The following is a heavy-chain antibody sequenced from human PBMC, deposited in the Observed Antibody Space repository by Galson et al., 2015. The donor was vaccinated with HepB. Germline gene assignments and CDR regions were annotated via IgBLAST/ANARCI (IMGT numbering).Heavy chain of an antibody. V-gene: IGHV3-48*02. J-gene: IGHJ4*02. CDR2: LTSDMKTI. CDR3: ARSVRASFDS. Sequence: SLRLSCAASGFTFSIYSMNWVRQAPGEGLEWVSYLTSDMKTIYYADSVKGRFTISSDNAGNSLYLHINSLRDEDTAVYLCARSVRASFDSWGQGTLVTVSS. CDR1: GFTFSIYS.